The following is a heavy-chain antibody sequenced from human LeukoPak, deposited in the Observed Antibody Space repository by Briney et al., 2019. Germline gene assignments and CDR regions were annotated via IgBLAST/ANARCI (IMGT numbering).Heavy chain of an antibody. D-gene: IGHD1-1*01. Sequence: GWSLRLSCAASGFTFSDYDMHLVRQATGKGLEGVSAICTAGDTYYTGSVKGRFTISRENAKNSLYLQMNSLRAGDTAVYYCARVAKERVGGVYYFDYWGQGTLVTVSS. CDR1: GFTFSDYD. CDR3: ARVAKERVGGVYYFDY. V-gene: IGHV3-13*01. CDR2: ICTAGDT. J-gene: IGHJ4*02.